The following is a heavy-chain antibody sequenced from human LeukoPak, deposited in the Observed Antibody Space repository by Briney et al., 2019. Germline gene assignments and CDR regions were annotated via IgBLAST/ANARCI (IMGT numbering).Heavy chain of an antibody. D-gene: IGHD1-1*01. Sequence: GGSLRLSFAASGFPYTTYWRTWVRQAPGKGLDGVANIKEDGSEKNYVESVKGRFTISRDNAKNSLYLQMNSLRAEDTALYYRARDGNGTSLDFDYWGQGTLVRVSS. V-gene: IGHV3-7*01. CDR2: IKEDGSEK. CDR3: ARDGNGTSLDFDY. J-gene: IGHJ4*02. CDR1: GFPYTTYW.